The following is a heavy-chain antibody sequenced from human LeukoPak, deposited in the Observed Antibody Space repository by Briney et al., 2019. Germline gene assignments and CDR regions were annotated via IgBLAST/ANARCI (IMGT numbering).Heavy chain of an antibody. J-gene: IGHJ4*02. V-gene: IGHV1-46*01. CDR2: INPSGGRT. CDR3: AGDYYGGHNLYNFDF. Sequence: GASVKVSCKASGYTFTNYYIHWVRQAPGQGLEWMGMINPSGGRTTYAKKFQGRVTMTRDTSTNTVYTELSSLRSDDTAVYFCAGDYYGGHNLYNFDFWGQGTRVIVSS. CDR1: GYTFTNYY. D-gene: IGHD3-10*01.